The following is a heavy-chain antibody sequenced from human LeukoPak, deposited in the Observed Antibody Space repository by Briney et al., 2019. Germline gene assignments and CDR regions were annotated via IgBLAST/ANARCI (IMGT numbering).Heavy chain of an antibody. V-gene: IGHV3-23*01. CDR1: GFTFSSYA. Sequence: GGSLRLSCAASGFTFSSYAMSWIRQAPGKGLEWVSAISGSGGSTYYADSVKGRFTISRDNSKNTLYLQMNSLRAEDTAVYYCAKTPSDNWNGHFDYWGQGALVTVSS. CDR2: ISGSGGST. D-gene: IGHD1-20*01. CDR3: AKTPSDNWNGHFDY. J-gene: IGHJ4*02.